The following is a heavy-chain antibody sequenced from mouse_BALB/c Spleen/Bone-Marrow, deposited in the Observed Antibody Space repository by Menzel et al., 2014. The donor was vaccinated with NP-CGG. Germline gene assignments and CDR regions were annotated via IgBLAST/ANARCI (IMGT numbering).Heavy chain of an antibody. CDR2: ISSGGYYS. V-gene: IGHV5-9-1*01. D-gene: IGHD5-1*01. CDR3: ATGEYGAWFAY. CDR1: GFTFSNYD. J-gene: IGHJ3*01. Sequence: EVKLMESGGDLVKPGGSLELSCAASGFTFSNYDMSWGRQTPEKRLEWVATISSGGYYSYYPDSVKGRFTISRDNAKSTLYLQMSSLRSEDTAMYYCATGEYGAWFAYWGQGTLVTVSA.